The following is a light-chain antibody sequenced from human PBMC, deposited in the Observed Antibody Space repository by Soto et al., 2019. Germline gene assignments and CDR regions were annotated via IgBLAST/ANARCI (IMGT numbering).Light chain of an antibody. CDR1: SSDVGSYNL. V-gene: IGLV2-23*02. J-gene: IGLJ1*01. CDR2: EVS. CDR3: CSFAGSRKF. Sequence: QSVLTQPASVSGSPGQSITISCTGTSSDVGSYNLVSWYQQHPGKAPKLMIYEVSKRPSGVSNRFSGSKSGNTASLKISGLRAEEGVVYYCCSFAGSRKFFGRGPKVPVL.